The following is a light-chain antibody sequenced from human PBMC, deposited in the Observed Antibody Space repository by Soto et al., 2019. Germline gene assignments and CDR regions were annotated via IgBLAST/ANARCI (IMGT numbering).Light chain of an antibody. CDR2: EGS. Sequence: QYVLTQPASVSGSPGQSITISCTGTSSDVGSYNLVSWYQHHPGKAPKLMIYEGSKRPSGVSNRFSGSKSGNTASLTISGLQAEDEADYYCCSYAGSNTAVFGGGTKLTVL. CDR3: CSYAGSNTAV. J-gene: IGLJ2*01. CDR1: SSDVGSYNL. V-gene: IGLV2-23*01.